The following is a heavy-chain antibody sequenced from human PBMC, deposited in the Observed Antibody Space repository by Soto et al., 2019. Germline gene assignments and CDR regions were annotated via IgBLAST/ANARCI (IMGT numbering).Heavy chain of an antibody. CDR3: GSDKDRLQLGGNYYYILDV. D-gene: IGHD5-12*01. V-gene: IGHV1-69*12. Sequence: QVQLEQSGAEVKKPGSSVKVSCKASGGTFSNSAISWVRQAPGQGLEWMGGIMPIFRTPDYAQKFQGRVTITADESTSTAYMELRGLRSDDTAVYYCGSDKDRLQLGGNYYYILDVWGQGTTVTVSS. CDR1: GGTFSNSA. CDR2: IMPIFRTP. J-gene: IGHJ6*02.